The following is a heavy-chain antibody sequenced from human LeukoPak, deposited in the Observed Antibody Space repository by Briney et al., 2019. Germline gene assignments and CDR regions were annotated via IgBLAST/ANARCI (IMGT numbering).Heavy chain of an antibody. CDR3: ARASRGYSYGTFDY. J-gene: IGHJ4*02. V-gene: IGHV3-21*01. CDR2: ISSSSSYI. D-gene: IGHD5-18*01. CDR1: GFTFSSYS. Sequence: PGGSLRLSCAASGFTFSSYSMNWVRQAPGKGLEWVSSISSSSSYIYYADSVKGRFTISRDNAKNSLYLQMNSLRAEDTAVYYCARASRGYSYGTFDYWGQGTLVTVSS.